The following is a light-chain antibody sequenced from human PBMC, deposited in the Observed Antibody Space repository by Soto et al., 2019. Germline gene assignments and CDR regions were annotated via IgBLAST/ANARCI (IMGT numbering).Light chain of an antibody. J-gene: IGKJ1*01. V-gene: IGKV3D-15*01. Sequence: IVLTQSPDSLAVSLGERATLSCRASQSIRSYLAWYQQKPGQAPRLLIYGASTRETGIPARFSGSGSGTEFTRTISSLQSEDFEVYYCQQYESSPRTFGQGTKV. CDR3: QQYESSPRT. CDR1: QSIRSY. CDR2: GAS.